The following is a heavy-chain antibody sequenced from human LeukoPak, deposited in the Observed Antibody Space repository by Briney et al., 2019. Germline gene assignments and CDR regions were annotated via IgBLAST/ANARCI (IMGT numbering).Heavy chain of an antibody. CDR2: IYYSGRT. D-gene: IGHD3-22*01. CDR3: AREDYYDSSGYYWGAFDI. Sequence: PSETLSLTCTVSGGSISSYYWSWIRQPPGKGLEWIGYIYYSGRTNYNPALKSRVTISVDTSKNQFSLKLSSVTAEDTAVYYCAREDYYDSSGYYWGAFDIWGQGTMVTVSS. J-gene: IGHJ3*02. CDR1: GGSISSYY. V-gene: IGHV4-59*01.